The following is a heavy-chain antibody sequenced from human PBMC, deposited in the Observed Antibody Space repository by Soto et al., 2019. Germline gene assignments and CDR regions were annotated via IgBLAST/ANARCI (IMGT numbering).Heavy chain of an antibody. CDR1: GGSISSSSYY. J-gene: IGHJ5*02. Sequence: QLQLQESGPGLVKPSETLSLTCTVSGGSISSSSYYWGWIHQPPGKGLEWIGSIYYSGSTYYNPSLKSRVTISVDTSKNQFSLKLSSVTAADTAVYYCARQLGYCSSTSCYAGWFDPWGQGTLVTVSS. V-gene: IGHV4-39*01. CDR2: IYYSGST. CDR3: ARQLGYCSSTSCYAGWFDP. D-gene: IGHD2-2*01.